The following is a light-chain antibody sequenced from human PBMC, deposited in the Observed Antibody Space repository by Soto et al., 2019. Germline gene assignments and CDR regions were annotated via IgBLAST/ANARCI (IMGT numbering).Light chain of an antibody. J-gene: IGKJ1*01. CDR3: QQYGSSPIT. CDR2: GAS. CDR1: QSVSSSY. Sequence: EIVLTQSPGTLSLSPGERATLSCRARQSVSSSYLAWYKQKPGQAPRLLIYGASSRATGIPDRFSGSGSGTDFTLTISRLQPEDFAVYYCQQYGSSPITFGQGTKVEIK. V-gene: IGKV3-20*01.